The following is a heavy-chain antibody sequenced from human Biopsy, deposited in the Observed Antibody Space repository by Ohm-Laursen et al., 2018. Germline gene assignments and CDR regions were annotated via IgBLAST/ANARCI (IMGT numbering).Heavy chain of an antibody. V-gene: IGHV4-39*01. D-gene: IGHD3-3*01. CDR2: IHYSGPT. CDR1: GGSVSSDIYY. Sequence: GTLSLTCCVSGGSVSSDIYYWGWIRQPPGKGLEWIGSIHYSGPTFYTPSLKSRVTIAVDTSKNQVSLSLTSVTVAETAVYYCARQRAGFWFDPWGQGAPVTVSS. CDR3: ARQRAGFWFDP. J-gene: IGHJ5*02.